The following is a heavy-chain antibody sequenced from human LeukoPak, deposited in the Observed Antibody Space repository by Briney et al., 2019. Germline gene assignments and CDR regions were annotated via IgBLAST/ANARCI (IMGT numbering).Heavy chain of an antibody. D-gene: IGHD6-13*01. V-gene: IGHV4-38-2*02. Sequence: PSETLSLTCAVSGYSISSGYYWGWIRQPPGEGLEWIGSIYHSGSTYYNPSLKSRVTISVDTSKNQFSLKLSSVTAADTAVYYCARERVAAAGTKGADYWGQGTLVTVSS. CDR3: ARERVAAAGTKGADY. CDR2: IYHSGST. CDR1: GYSISSGYY. J-gene: IGHJ4*02.